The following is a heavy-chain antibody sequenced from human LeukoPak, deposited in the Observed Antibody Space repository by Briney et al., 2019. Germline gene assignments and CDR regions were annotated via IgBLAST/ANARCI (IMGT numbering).Heavy chain of an antibody. D-gene: IGHD3-3*01. CDR1: GGSVSSGSYY. J-gene: IGHJ5*02. Sequence: SETLSLTCTVSGGSVSSGSYYWGWIRQPPGKGLEWIGEIYHSGSTNYNPSLKSRVTISVDKSKNHFSLKMSSVTAADTAVYYCARGLNYDLNPWGQGTLVTVSS. V-gene: IGHV4-61*03. CDR3: ARGLNYDLNP. CDR2: IYHSGST.